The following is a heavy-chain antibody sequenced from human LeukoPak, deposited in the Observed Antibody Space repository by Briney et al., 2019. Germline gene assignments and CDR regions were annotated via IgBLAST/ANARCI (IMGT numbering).Heavy chain of an antibody. CDR2: INRYSDGT. D-gene: IGHD3-9*01. CDR1: GYTLSDYY. J-gene: IGHJ4*02. Sequence: ASVNVSCKASGYTLSDYYIHWVRQPPGQGVERMGWINRYSDGTNYAQKFQGRATMTRDTSISTTYMDLSSRMSDDTAGDYCARGHDNAGYNYFDYWGQGTLVTVSS. V-gene: IGHV1-2*02. CDR3: ARGHDNAGYNYFDY.